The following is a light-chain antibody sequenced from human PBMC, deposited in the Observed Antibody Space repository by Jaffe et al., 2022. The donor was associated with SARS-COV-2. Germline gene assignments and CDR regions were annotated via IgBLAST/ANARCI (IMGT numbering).Light chain of an antibody. CDR3: QVWDSSSDHVV. CDR1: NVGSKS. Sequence: SYVLTQPPSVSVAPGQTATITCGGNNVGSKSVHWYQQKPGQAPVLVVYDDTDRPSGIPGRFSGSNSGNAATLTISWVEAGDEADYYCQVWDSSSDHVVFGGGTKLTVL. CDR2: DDT. J-gene: IGLJ2*01. V-gene: IGLV3-21*02.